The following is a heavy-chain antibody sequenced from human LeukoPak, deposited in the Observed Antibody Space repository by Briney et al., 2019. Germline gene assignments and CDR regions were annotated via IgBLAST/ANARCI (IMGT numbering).Heavy chain of an antibody. D-gene: IGHD3-22*01. J-gene: IGHJ4*02. Sequence: SQTLSLTCTVSGGSIGSGGYYWSWIRQPPGKGLEWIGYIYHSGSTYYNPSLKSRVTISVDRSKNQFSLKLSSVTAADTAVYYCASFQGSSGYYYFDYWGQGTLVTVSS. V-gene: IGHV4-30-2*01. CDR2: IYHSGST. CDR3: ASFQGSSGYYYFDY. CDR1: GGSIGSGGYY.